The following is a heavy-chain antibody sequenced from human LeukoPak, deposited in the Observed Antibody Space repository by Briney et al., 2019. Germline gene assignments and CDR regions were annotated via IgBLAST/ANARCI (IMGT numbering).Heavy chain of an antibody. Sequence: GGSLRLSCAASGLTFSSYAMNWVRQAPGKGLEWVSTISYSGGSTYYVDSVKGRFTISRDNSENMLYLQLNSLRAEDTAVYYCAKAASGSYLYYFDYWGQGTLVTVSS. D-gene: IGHD1-26*01. CDR2: ISYSGGST. J-gene: IGHJ4*02. V-gene: IGHV3-23*01. CDR1: GLTFSSYA. CDR3: AKAASGSYLYYFDY.